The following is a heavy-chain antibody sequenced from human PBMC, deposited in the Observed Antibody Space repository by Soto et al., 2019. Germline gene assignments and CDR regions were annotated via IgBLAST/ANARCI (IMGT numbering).Heavy chain of an antibody. J-gene: IGHJ3*02. CDR3: AKDIAGSGSYYRSAFDI. D-gene: IGHD3-10*01. CDR2: ISYDGSNK. V-gene: IGHV3-30*18. CDR1: GFTFSSYG. Sequence: GGSLRLSCAASGFTFSSYGMHWVRQAPGKGLEWVAVISYDGSNKYYADSVKGRFTISRDNSKNTLYLQMNSLRAEDTAVYYCAKDIAGSGSYYRSAFDIWGQGTMVTVSS.